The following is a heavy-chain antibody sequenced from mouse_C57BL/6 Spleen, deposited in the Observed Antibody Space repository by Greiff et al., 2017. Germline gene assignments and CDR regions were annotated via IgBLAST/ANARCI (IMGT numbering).Heavy chain of an antibody. CDR1: GYSFTDYN. D-gene: IGHD1-1*01. CDR2: INPNYGTT. J-gene: IGHJ4*01. Sequence: VQLKQSGPELVKPGASVKISCKASGYSFTDYNMNWVKQSNGKSLEWIGVINPNYGTTSYNKKFKGKATLTVDQSSSTAYIQLNSLTSEDSAVYYCARWSYYGSSYDCAMDYWGQGTSVTVSS. CDR3: ARWSYYGSSYDCAMDY. V-gene: IGHV1-39*01.